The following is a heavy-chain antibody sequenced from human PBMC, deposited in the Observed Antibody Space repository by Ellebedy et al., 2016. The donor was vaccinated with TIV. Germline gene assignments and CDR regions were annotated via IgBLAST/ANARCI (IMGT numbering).Heavy chain of an antibody. CDR2: INWSGATF. V-gene: IGHV3-9*03. J-gene: IGHJ3*01. CDR3: ARSRGFSYGNDAFDL. Sequence: PGGSLRLSCVVSGFTFEDFAFHSVRHAPGKGLEWVSGINWSGATFGHADPVKGRFTISRDNAKNTLYLQMDSLRVDDMALYFCARSRGFSYGNDAFDLWGQGTVVIVSS. CDR1: GFTFEDFA. D-gene: IGHD5-18*01.